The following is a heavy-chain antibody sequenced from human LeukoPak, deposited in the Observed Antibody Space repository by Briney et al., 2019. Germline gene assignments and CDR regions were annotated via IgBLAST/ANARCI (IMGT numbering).Heavy chain of an antibody. V-gene: IGHV4-34*01. Sequence: SETLSLTCAVYGGSFSGYYWSWIRQPPGKGLEWIGEINHSGSTNYNPSLESRVTISVDTSKNQFSLKLSSVTAADTAVYYCARHRAYSSSSPFDYWGQGTLVTVSS. CDR1: GGSFSGYY. CDR2: INHSGST. D-gene: IGHD6-6*01. CDR3: ARHRAYSSSSPFDY. J-gene: IGHJ4*02.